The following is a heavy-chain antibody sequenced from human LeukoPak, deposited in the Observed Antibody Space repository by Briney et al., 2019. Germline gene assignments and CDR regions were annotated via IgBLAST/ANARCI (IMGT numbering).Heavy chain of an antibody. CDR3: ARNSKIAGASLGY. CDR2: ISSSSSYI. CDR1: GFTFSSYS. D-gene: IGHD1-26*01. V-gene: IGHV3-21*01. Sequence: GGSLRLSCAASGFTFSSYSMNWVRQAPGKGLEWVSSISSSSSYIYYADSVKGRFTISRDNAKNSLYLQMNSLRAEDTAVYYCARNSKIAGASLGYWGQGTLVTVSS. J-gene: IGHJ4*02.